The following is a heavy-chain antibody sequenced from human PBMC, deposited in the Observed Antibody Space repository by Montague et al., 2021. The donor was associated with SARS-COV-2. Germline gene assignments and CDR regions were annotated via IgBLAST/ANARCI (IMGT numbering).Heavy chain of an antibody. Sequence: SLRLSCAASGFTFSSYSMNWVRQAPGKGLEWVSSISSSSSYIYYADSVKGRFTISRDNAKNPLYLQMNSLRAEDTAVYYCARDSNDILTGYYAFDIWGQGTMVTVSS. CDR1: GFTFSSYS. D-gene: IGHD3-9*01. CDR3: ARDSNDILTGYYAFDI. V-gene: IGHV3-21*01. J-gene: IGHJ3*02. CDR2: ISSSSSYI.